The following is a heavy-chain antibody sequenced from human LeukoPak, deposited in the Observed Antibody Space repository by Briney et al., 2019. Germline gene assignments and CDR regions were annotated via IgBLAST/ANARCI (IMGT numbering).Heavy chain of an antibody. CDR3: ARTAVPPDAFEI. Sequence: GGSLRLSCAASGFTLSRYWMSWVRQAPGKGLEWVANIKQEGSEKSYVGSVKGRFTISRDNAKTSLYLQMNSLTPEAPPVTYCARTAVPPDAFEIWGQGTMLADCS. CDR1: GFTLSRYW. D-gene: IGHD4-17*01. J-gene: IGHJ3*02. CDR2: IKQEGSEK. V-gene: IGHV3-7*01.